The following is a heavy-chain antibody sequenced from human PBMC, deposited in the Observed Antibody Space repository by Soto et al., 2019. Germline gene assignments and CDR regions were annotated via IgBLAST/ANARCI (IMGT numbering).Heavy chain of an antibody. CDR1: GYTFTSYA. CDR2: INAGNGNT. V-gene: IGHV1-3*01. J-gene: IGHJ5*02. CDR3: ASPAHNYYDSSGYDINWFDP. D-gene: IGHD3-22*01. Sequence: ASVKVSCKASGYTFTSYAMHWVRQAPGQRLEWMGWINAGNGNTKYSQKFQGRVPITRDTSASTAYMELSSLRSEDTAVYYCASPAHNYYDSSGYDINWFDPWGQGTLVTVSS.